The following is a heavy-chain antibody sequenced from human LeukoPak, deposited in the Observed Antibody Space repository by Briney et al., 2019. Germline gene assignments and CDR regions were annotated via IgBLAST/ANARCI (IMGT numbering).Heavy chain of an antibody. D-gene: IGHD6-19*01. J-gene: IGHJ3*02. V-gene: IGHV1-8*03. CDR3: ARDLRIAVAGSDDAFDI. CDR2: MNPNSGNT. Sequence: ASVKVSCKASGYTFTSYDINWVRQATGQGLEWMGWMNPNSGNTGYAQKFQGRVTITRNTSISTAYMELSSLRSEDTAVYYCARDLRIAVAGSDDAFDIWGQGTMVTVSS. CDR1: GYTFTSYD.